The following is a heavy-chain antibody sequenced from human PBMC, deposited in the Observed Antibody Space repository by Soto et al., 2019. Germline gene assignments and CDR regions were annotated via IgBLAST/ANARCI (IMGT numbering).Heavy chain of an antibody. Sequence: GGSLRLSCAASGFTVSSNYMSWVRQAPGKGLEWVSVIYSGGSTYYADSVKGRFTISRHNSKNTLYLQMNSLRAEDTAVYYCARTSSSSFSGPFDYWGQGILVTVSS. CDR3: ARTSSSSFSGPFDY. CDR2: IYSGGST. J-gene: IGHJ4*02. D-gene: IGHD6-6*01. CDR1: GFTVSSNY. V-gene: IGHV3-53*04.